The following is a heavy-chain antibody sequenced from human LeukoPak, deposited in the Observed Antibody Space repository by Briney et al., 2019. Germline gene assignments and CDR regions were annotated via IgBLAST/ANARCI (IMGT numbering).Heavy chain of an antibody. CDR1: GFTFSSYS. J-gene: IGHJ3*02. V-gene: IGHV3-21*01. CDR3: ARVRLGGYCSGGSCSTDAFDI. CDR2: ISSSSSYI. D-gene: IGHD2-15*01. Sequence: PGGSLRLSCAASGFTFSSYSMNWVRQAPGKGLEWVSSISSSSSYIYYADSVKGRFTISRDNAKNSLYLQMNSLRAEDTAVYHCARVRLGGYCSGGSCSTDAFDIWGQGTMVTVSS.